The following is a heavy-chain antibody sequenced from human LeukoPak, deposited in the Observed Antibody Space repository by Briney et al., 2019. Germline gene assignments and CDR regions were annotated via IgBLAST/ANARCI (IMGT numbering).Heavy chain of an antibody. CDR3: ARDPHCTNGVCYDY. V-gene: IGHV1-18*01. J-gene: IGHJ4*02. D-gene: IGHD2-8*01. CDR1: GYTFTSYG. Sequence: ASVKVSCKASGYTFTSYGISWVRQAPGQGLEWMGWISAYNGNTNYAQKLQGRVTMTTDTSTSTAYMGLRSLRSDDTAVYYCARDPHCTNGVCYDYWGQGTLVTVSS. CDR2: ISAYNGNT.